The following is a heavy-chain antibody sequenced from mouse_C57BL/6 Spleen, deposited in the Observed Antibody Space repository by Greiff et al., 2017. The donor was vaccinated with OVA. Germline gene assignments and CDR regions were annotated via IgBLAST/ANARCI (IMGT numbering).Heavy chain of an antibody. J-gene: IGHJ2*01. D-gene: IGHD1-1*01. V-gene: IGHV6-3*01. CDR1: GFTFSNYW. CDR3: SNYYGSSCDY. CDR2: IRLKSDNYAT. Sequence: EVQRVESGGGLVQPGGSMKLSCVASGFTFSNYWMNWVRQSPEKGLEWVAQIRLKSDNYATHYAESVKGRFTISRDDSKSSVYLQMNNLRAEDTGIYYCSNYYGSSCDYWGQGTTLTVSS.